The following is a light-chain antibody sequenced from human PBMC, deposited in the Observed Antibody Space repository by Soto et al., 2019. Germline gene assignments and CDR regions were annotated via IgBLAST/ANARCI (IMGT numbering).Light chain of an antibody. Sequence: QSVLTQPRSVSGSPGQSVTISCTGTSSGVGGYDFVSWYQQHPGKAPKLMISDVSKRPSGVPDRFSGSKSGNTASLTISGLQAEDEADYYCCSYAGDLALFGGGTQLTVL. V-gene: IGLV2-11*01. CDR2: DVS. CDR3: CSYAGDLAL. J-gene: IGLJ2*01. CDR1: SSGVGGYDF.